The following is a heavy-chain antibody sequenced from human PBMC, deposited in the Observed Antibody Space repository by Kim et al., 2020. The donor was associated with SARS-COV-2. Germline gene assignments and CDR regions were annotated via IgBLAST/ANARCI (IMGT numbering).Heavy chain of an antibody. CDR2: FDPEDGET. Sequence: ASVKVSCKVSGYTLTELSMHWVRQAPGKGLEWMGGFDPEDGETIYAQKFQGRVTMTEDTSTDTAYMELSSLRSEDTAVYYCATAFPITHYDYGDSRYYYGMDVWGQGTTVTVSS. D-gene: IGHD4-17*01. CDR3: ATAFPITHYDYGDSRYYYGMDV. J-gene: IGHJ6*02. V-gene: IGHV1-24*01. CDR1: GYTLTELS.